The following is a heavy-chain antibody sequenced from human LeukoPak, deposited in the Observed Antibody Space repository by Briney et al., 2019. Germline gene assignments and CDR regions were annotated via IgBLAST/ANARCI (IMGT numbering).Heavy chain of an antibody. CDR2: IIGSSGST. D-gene: IGHD1-14*01. Sequence: PGGSLRLSCVASGFSFNNYAMNWVRQAPGKGLEWVSLIIGSSGSTFYADSVKGRFTISRDKSKNTLYLQMNSLRAEDTAVYYCARDNRWRDAPFFDYWGQGTLVTVSS. CDR1: GFSFNNYA. CDR3: ARDNRWRDAPFFDY. J-gene: IGHJ4*02. V-gene: IGHV3-23*01.